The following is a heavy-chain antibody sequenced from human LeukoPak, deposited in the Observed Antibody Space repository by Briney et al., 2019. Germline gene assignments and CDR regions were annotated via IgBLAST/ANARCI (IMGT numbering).Heavy chain of an antibody. CDR3: ARRYFDY. V-gene: IGHV3-7*03. J-gene: IGHJ4*02. CDR1: GFTFSDYW. CDR2: IKEDGSEK. Sequence: GGSLRLSCAASGFTFSDYWMSWVRQAPGKGLEWVANIKEDGSEKYYVDSVKGRFTIPRDNAKNSLYLQMSSLRAEDTAVYYCARRYFDYWGQGTLVTVSS.